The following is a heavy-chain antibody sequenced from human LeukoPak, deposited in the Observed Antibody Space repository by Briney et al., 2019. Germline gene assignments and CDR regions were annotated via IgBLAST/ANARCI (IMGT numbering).Heavy chain of an antibody. V-gene: IGHV3-23*01. J-gene: IGHJ4*02. Sequence: GGSLRLSCAASGFTFSSYAMSWVRQAPGKGLEWVSAISGSGGSTYYADFVKGRFTISRDNSKNTLYLQMNSLRAEDTAVYYCAKYTRAPRSAFDYWGQGTLVTVSS. CDR3: AKYTRAPRSAFDY. CDR2: ISGSGGST. D-gene: IGHD1-14*01. CDR1: GFTFSSYA.